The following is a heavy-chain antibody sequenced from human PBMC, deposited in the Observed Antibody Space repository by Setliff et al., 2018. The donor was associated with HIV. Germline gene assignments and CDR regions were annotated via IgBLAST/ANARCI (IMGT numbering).Heavy chain of an antibody. CDR1: GGSISSYY. J-gene: IGHJ6*03. CDR2: IYYSGMT. CDR3: ASHGDYYYYYMDV. Sequence: SETLSLTCSVSGGSISSYYWSWIRQPPGKGLEWIGDIYYSGMTNYNPSLQSRVTISLDTSKNQFSLKLSSVTAADTAVYYCASHGDYYYYYMDVWGKGTTVTVSS. D-gene: IGHD3-3*01. V-gene: IGHV4-59*08.